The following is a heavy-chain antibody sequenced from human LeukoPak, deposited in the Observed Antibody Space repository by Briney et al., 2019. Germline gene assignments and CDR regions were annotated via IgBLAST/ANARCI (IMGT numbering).Heavy chain of an antibody. Sequence: GGSLRLSCAASGFTVSSNYMNWVRQAAGKGLDWVSLIYSGGSTHYADSVQGRFTISRDNSKNTLYLQMNSLRAEDTAFYYCARGGDSSYYGDYWGQGTLVTVSS. D-gene: IGHD3-22*01. CDR2: IYSGGST. CDR1: GFTVSSNY. CDR3: ARGGDSSYYGDY. J-gene: IGHJ4*02. V-gene: IGHV3-66*01.